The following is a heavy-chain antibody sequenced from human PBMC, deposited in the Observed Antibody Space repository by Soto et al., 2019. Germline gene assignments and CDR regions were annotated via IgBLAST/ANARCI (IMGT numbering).Heavy chain of an antibody. CDR1: GFTFTSYA. J-gene: IGHJ6*02. CDR3: AKGDTKMITDYYAMDV. Sequence: GGSLRLSCAVSGFTFTSYAMTWVRQAPGKGLEWVSAISGSVGSEFYADSVKGRFTISRDNSKNTLYLQMKSLRAEDTALYYCAKGDTKMITDYYAMDVCGQGPTVTV. CDR2: ISGSVGSE. D-gene: IGHD3-16*01. V-gene: IGHV3-23*01.